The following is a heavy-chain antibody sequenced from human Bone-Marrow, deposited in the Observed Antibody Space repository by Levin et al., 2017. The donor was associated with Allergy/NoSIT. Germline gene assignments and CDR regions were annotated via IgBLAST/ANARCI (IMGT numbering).Heavy chain of an antibody. CDR3: AKKTNYDITDYLDY. CDR1: GFTFSSYA. V-gene: IGHV3-23*01. CDR2: VSGSGGST. Sequence: PGGSLRLSCTASGFTFSSYAMGWVRQTPGKGLERVSAVSGSGGSTFYADSVKGRFTTSRDNSKNTLYLQMNSLRAEDTAVYYCAKKTNYDITDYLDYWGQGTLVTVSS. D-gene: IGHD3-9*01. J-gene: IGHJ4*02.